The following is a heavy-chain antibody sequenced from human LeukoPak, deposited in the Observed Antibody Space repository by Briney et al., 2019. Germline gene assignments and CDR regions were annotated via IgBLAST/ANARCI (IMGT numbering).Heavy chain of an antibody. J-gene: IGHJ6*02. V-gene: IGHV3-23*01. D-gene: IGHD6-13*01. CDR2: ISGSGGST. Sequence: GGSLRLSCAASGFTFSSYAMSWVRQAPGKGLEWVSAISGSGGSTYYADSVKGRFTISRDNSKNTLYLQMNSLRAEDTAVYYCAKDRPIRAEQQYLXYYGMDVWGQGTXVTVSS. CDR1: GFTFSSYA. CDR3: AKDRPIRAEQQYLXYYGMDV.